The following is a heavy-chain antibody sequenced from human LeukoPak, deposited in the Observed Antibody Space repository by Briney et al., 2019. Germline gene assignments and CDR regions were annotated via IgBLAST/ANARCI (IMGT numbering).Heavy chain of an antibody. Sequence: SETLSLTCTVSGGSMSGYYWSWIRQPPGKGLEWIGYIHYSGTTNYNPSLKSRVTISLDTSRNQLSLKLRSVTTADTAVYYCARVCRGYNYGPTCNWGQGTLVTVSS. CDR3: ARVCRGYNYGPTCN. CDR1: GGSMSGYY. D-gene: IGHD5-18*01. J-gene: IGHJ4*02. CDR2: IHYSGTT. V-gene: IGHV4-59*01.